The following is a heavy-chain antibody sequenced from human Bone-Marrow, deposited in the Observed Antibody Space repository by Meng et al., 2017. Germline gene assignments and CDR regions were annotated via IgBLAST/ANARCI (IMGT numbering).Heavy chain of an antibody. CDR1: GFTFSSYW. V-gene: IGHV3-23*01. J-gene: IGHJ4*02. CDR3: AKDRLLTWRAKYDY. Sequence: GESLKISCAASGFTFSSYWMSWVRQAPGKGLEWVSAISGSGGSTYYADSVKGRFTISRDNSKNTLYLQMNSLRAEDTAVYYCAKDRLLTWRAKYDYWGQGTLVTVSS. CDR2: ISGSGGST. D-gene: IGHD3-3*01.